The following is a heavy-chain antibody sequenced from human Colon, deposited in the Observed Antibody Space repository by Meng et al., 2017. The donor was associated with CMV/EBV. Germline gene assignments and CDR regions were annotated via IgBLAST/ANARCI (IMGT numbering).Heavy chain of an antibody. CDR3: ARDPLADPIYGMDV. CDR1: GFTFSSYA. CDR2: ISGNGATT. V-gene: IGHV3-23*01. J-gene: IGHJ6*02. Sequence: GESLKISCATSGFTFSSYAMSWVRQAPGKGLEWVSAISGNGATTHYADSVKGRFTMSRDNSNNMLYLQMHSLRGEDTAVYYCARDPLADPIYGMDVWGQGTTVTVSS.